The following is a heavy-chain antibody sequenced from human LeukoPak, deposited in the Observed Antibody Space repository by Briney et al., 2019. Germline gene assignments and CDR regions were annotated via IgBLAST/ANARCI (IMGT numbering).Heavy chain of an antibody. Sequence: GGSLRLSCAASGFTFSSYGMHWVRQAPGEGLEWVAVISYDGSNKYYADSVRGRFTISRDNSKNTLYLQMNSLRAEDTAVYYCAKGRLGYCSSTSCYKGLDYWGQGTLVTVSS. J-gene: IGHJ4*02. D-gene: IGHD2-2*02. CDR2: ISYDGSNK. CDR3: AKGRLGYCSSTSCYKGLDY. V-gene: IGHV3-30*18. CDR1: GFTFSSYG.